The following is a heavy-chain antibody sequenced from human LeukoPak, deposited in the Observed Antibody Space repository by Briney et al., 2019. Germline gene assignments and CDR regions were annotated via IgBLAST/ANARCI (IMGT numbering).Heavy chain of an antibody. D-gene: IGHD3-10*01. Sequence: ASVKVSCKASGYTFTSYGISWVRQAPGQGLEWMGWISAYNGNTNYAQKLHGRVTMTTDTSTRAAYMELRSLRSDDTGVYYCARVDYYGSGSYYPAYYWGEGTLVSVPS. CDR3: ARVDYYGSGSYYPAYY. CDR1: GYTFTSYG. J-gene: IGHJ4*02. V-gene: IGHV1-18*01. CDR2: ISAYNGNT.